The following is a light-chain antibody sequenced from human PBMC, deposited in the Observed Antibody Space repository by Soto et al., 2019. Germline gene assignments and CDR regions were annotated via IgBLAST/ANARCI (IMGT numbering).Light chain of an antibody. CDR1: SSNIGAGYD. CDR3: QSYDSSLSGVV. CDR2: GNS. J-gene: IGLJ2*01. Sequence: QSVLTQPPSVSGAPGQRVTISCTGSSSNIGAGYDVHWYQQLPGTAPKLLIYGNSNRPSGVPDRFSRSKSGTSASLAITGLQSDDEADYYCQSYDSSLSGVVFGGGTKLTVL. V-gene: IGLV1-40*01.